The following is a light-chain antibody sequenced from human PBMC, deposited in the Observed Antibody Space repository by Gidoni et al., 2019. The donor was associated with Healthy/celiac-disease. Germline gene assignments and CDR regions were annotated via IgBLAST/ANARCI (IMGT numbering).Light chain of an antibody. V-gene: IGKV3-20*01. Sequence: IGLTQSQGTLSLSPGERATLSCRASQRVTSSYLACYQQKPGQAPSLLIPGASSSATGIPDRFSGRRSGTDFTLTISRLEPEDFAVYYCQQYGSSPGFTFGPGTKVEIK. J-gene: IGKJ3*01. CDR1: QRVTSSY. CDR3: QQYGSSPGFT. CDR2: GAS.